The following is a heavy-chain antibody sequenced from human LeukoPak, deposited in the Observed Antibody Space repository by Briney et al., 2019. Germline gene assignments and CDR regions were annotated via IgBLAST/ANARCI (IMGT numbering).Heavy chain of an antibody. Sequence: SETLSLTCTVSGGSISSSSYYWGWIRQPPGKGLEWIGSIYYSGSTYYNPSLKSRVTISVDTSKNQFSLKLSSVTAADTAVYYCARQASMGDLRVYYYYYMDVWGKGTTVTVSS. CDR2: IYYSGST. CDR1: GGSISSSSYY. D-gene: IGHD3-3*01. J-gene: IGHJ6*03. CDR3: ARQASMGDLRVYYYYYMDV. V-gene: IGHV4-39*01.